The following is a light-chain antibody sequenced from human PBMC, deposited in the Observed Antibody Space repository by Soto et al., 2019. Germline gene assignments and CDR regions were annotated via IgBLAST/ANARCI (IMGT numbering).Light chain of an antibody. CDR2: GAS. J-gene: IGKJ1*01. Sequence: EIVLTQSPGTLSLSPGEKATLSCRSSQSVTSDYLAWYQHKPGQAPSLLIYGASSRPTGIPDRFSGSGSGTDFTLTISSLEPDDFAMYYCQQYGRSPRTFGQGTKVEVK. V-gene: IGKV3-20*01. CDR3: QQYGRSPRT. CDR1: QSVTSDY.